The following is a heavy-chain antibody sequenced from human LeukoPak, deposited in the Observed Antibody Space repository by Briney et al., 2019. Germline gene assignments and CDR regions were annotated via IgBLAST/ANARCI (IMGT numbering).Heavy chain of an antibody. V-gene: IGHV3-11*01. J-gene: IGHJ4*02. CDR3: ARDQAYSFDY. D-gene: IGHD4-11*01. Sequence: GGSLRLSCAASGFAFSDYYMSWIRQAPGKGLEWVSYISRSGNTIYYADSVKGRFTISRDNAKNSLYLQMNSLRAEDTAVYYCARDQAYSFDYWGQGTLVTVSS. CDR2: ISRSGNTI. CDR1: GFAFSDYY.